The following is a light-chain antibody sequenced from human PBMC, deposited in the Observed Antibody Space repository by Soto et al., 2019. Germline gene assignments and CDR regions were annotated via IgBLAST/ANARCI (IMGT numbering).Light chain of an antibody. CDR1: QSGSNY. CDR3: EQYGGSPQA. J-gene: IGKJ1*01. Sequence: EIVLTQSPGTPSLSPGERATLSCRASQSGSNYLAWSQQKPGQAPRLLLYGASRRATVIPDRFSGSGSGTDFTLTISRLEPADFALYSCEQYGGSPQAFGQGTTVDSK. CDR2: GAS. V-gene: IGKV3-20*01.